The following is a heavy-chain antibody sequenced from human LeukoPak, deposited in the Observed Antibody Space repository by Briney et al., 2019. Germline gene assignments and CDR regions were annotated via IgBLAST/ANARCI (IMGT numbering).Heavy chain of an antibody. CDR3: ARFRGGDCSSTSCFLSWFDP. V-gene: IGHV1-69*05. J-gene: IGHJ5*02. D-gene: IGHD2-2*01. CDR1: GGTFSSYA. CDR2: IFPIFGTA. Sequence: ASVKVSCKASGGTFSSYAISWVRQAPGQGLEWMGGIFPIFGTANYAQKFQGRVTITTDESTSTAYMELSSLRSEDTAVYYCARFRGGDCSSTSCFLSWFDPWGQGTLVTVSS.